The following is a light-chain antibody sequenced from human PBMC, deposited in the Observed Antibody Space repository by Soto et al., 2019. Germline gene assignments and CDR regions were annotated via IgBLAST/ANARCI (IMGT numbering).Light chain of an antibody. V-gene: IGLV7-43*01. CDR1: TGAVTSGYS. Sequence: QAVVTQEPSLTVSPGGTVTLTCASSTGAVTSGYSPNWIQQKPGQAPRALVYSSSKKHSWTPARFSGSLLGGKAALTLSGVQPEYEAEYYCLLYYDGTYVFGTGTKVTVL. CDR3: LLYYDGTYV. CDR2: SSS. J-gene: IGLJ1*01.